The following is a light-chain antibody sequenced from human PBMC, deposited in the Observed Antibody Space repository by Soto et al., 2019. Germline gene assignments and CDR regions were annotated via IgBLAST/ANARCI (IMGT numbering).Light chain of an antibody. CDR3: QQSYSTPWT. V-gene: IGKV4-1*01. CDR2: WAS. Sequence: SLDYQNVSLGESATIKCKSSQSVLHSSNNKNDLAWYQQRPGQSPKLLIYWASTRDTGVSDRFTGSGSETDFTLTISSLQPEDFATYYCQQSYSTPWTFGQGTKV. J-gene: IGKJ1*01. CDR1: QSVLHSSNNKND.